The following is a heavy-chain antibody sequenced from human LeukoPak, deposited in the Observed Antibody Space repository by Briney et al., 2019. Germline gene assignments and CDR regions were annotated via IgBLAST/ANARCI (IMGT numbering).Heavy chain of an antibody. D-gene: IGHD6-13*01. CDR3: ASTLGIAAAGTFVDYFDY. V-gene: IGHV3-48*02. Sequence: GGSLRLSCAASGFTFSSYSMNWVRQAPGKGLEWVSYISSSSSTIYYADSVKGRFTISRDNAKNSLYLQMNSLRDEDTAVYYCASTLGIAAAGTFVDYFDYWGQGTLVAVSS. CDR2: ISSSSSTI. CDR1: GFTFSSYS. J-gene: IGHJ4*02.